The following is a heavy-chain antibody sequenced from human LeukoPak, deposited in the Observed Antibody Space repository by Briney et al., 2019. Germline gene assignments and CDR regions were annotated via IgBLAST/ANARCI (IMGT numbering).Heavy chain of an antibody. V-gene: IGHV4-59*08. CDR1: GGSISSDY. J-gene: IGHJ4*02. D-gene: IGHD3-10*01. CDR3: ATRGY. Sequence: PSETLSLTCTVSGGSISSDYWQWIRQPPGKGLEWIAYIYHSGSNKYNPSLKSRVTISIDTSKNQFSLKLTSVTAADTAVYHCATRGYWGQGTLVTVSS. CDR2: IYHSGSN.